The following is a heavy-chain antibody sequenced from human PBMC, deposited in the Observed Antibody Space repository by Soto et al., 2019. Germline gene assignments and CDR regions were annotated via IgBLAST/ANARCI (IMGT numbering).Heavy chain of an antibody. V-gene: IGHV3-23*01. CDR1: GFTFNTYA. Sequence: EVQLLESGGGLVQPGGSLRLSCSTSGFTFNTYATNWVRQAPGKGLEWVSALSGSGGTTYYADSVRGRFTISRDNSKNTLFLQMNSLRAEDTALYYCAKQRAGYGSGSDTYYFDFWGQGTLVTVSS. J-gene: IGHJ4*02. CDR3: AKQRAGYGSGSDTYYFDF. D-gene: IGHD3-10*01. CDR2: LSGSGGTT.